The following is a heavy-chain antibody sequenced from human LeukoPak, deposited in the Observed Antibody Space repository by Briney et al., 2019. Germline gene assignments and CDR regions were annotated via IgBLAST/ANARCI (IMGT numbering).Heavy chain of an antibody. CDR3: ARDRFSGSYPLDY. CDR2: ISSSGSTI. Sequence: GGSLRLSCAASGFTFSKMNWVRQAPGKGLEWVSYISSSGSTIYYADSVKGRFTISRDNAKNSLYLQMNSLRAEDTAVYYCARDRFSGSYPLDYWGQGTLVTVSS. D-gene: IGHD1-26*01. CDR1: GFTFSK. J-gene: IGHJ4*02. V-gene: IGHV3-48*03.